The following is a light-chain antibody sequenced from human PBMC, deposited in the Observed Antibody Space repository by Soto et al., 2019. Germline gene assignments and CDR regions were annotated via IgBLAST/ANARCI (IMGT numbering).Light chain of an antibody. J-gene: IGKJ4*01. CDR2: GVS. Sequence: EIVLTQSPGTLSLSPGEKATLSCRASQSVGDTFLSWYQQKPGLAPRLLIYGVSNRATGIPARFSGSGSGTEFTLTISSLQSEDFAVYYCQQYNNWPRTFGGGTKVDIK. V-gene: IGKV3-15*01. CDR1: QSVGDT. CDR3: QQYNNWPRT.